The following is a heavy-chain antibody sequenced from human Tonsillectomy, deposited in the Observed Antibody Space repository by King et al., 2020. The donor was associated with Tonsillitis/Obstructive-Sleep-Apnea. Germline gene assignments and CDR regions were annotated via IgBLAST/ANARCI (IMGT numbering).Heavy chain of an antibody. V-gene: IGHV4-59*01. J-gene: IGHJ3*01. CDR2: IYYMGST. CDR1: GGSISSYS. CDR3: ARDMVLEAGGDAFDV. D-gene: IGHD2-8*01. Sequence: QLQESGPGLVKPSETLSLTCTVSGGSISSYSWSWIRQPPGKGLEWLGYIYYMGSTNYNPSLKSRVTISVDTSKNQFSLKLSSVTAADTAVYYCARDMVLEAGGDAFDVWGQGTMVTVSS.